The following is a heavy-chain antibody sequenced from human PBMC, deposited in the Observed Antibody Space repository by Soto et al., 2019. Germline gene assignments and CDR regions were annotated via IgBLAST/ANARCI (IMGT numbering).Heavy chain of an antibody. CDR3: ARDLDSGEYFSDFHH. CDR2: ISSSSSTI. Sequence: GGSLRLSCAASGFTFSSYGMNWVRQAPGKGLEWVSSISSSSSTIYYADSVKGRFTISRDNAKNLLYLQMTSLRAEDTAVYYCARDLDSGEYFSDFHHWGQGTMVTVSS. V-gene: IGHV3-48*01. D-gene: IGHD4-17*01. CDR1: GFTFSSYG. J-gene: IGHJ1*01.